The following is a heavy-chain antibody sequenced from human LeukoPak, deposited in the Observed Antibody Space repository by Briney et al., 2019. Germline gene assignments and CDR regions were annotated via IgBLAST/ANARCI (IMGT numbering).Heavy chain of an antibody. Sequence: SETLSLTCTVSGDSISSYYWNWIRQPPGKALEWIGYIYYSGSTNYNPSLKSRVTISVDTSKNQFSLKLSSVTAADAAVYYCARGCSSTSCDPYYYYAMDVWGQGTTVTVSS. D-gene: IGHD2-2*01. CDR3: ARGCSSTSCDPYYYYAMDV. J-gene: IGHJ6*02. CDR1: GDSISSYY. CDR2: IYYSGST. V-gene: IGHV4-59*01.